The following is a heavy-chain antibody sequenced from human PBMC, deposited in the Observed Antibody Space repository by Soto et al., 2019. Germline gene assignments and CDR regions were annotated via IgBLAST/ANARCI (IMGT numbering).Heavy chain of an antibody. CDR2: ISSSSSYI. CDR3: AKDHDYVWGSYRSYFDY. V-gene: IGHV3-21*01. J-gene: IGHJ4*02. CDR1: GFTFSSYS. Sequence: GGSLRLSCAASGFTFSSYSMNWVRQAPGKGLEWVSSISSSSSYIYYADSVKGRFTISRDNAKNSLYLQMNSLRAEDTAVYYCAKDHDYVWGSYRSYFDYWGQGTLVTVSS. D-gene: IGHD3-16*02.